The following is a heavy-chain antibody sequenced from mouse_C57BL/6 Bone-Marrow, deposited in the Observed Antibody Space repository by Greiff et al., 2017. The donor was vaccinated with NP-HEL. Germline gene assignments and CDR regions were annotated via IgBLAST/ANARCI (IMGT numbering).Heavy chain of an antibody. Sequence: VKLVESGPGLVQPSQSLSITCTVSGFSLTSYGVHWVRQSPGKGLAWLGVIWSGGSTDYNAAFISSLCISKDNSKSQVFFKMNSLQADDTAIYYCAAGGLPWFAYWGQGTLVTVSA. D-gene: IGHD2-4*01. CDR2: IWSGGST. CDR3: AAGGLPWFAY. V-gene: IGHV2-2*01. CDR1: GFSLTSYG. J-gene: IGHJ3*01.